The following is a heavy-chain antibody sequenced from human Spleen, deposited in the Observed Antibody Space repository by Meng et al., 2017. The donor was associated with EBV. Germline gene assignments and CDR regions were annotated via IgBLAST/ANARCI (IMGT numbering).Heavy chain of an antibody. CDR3: ARDAIGFFDY. J-gene: IGHJ4*02. Sequence: QVHLMPSGSALKKPGASVMVSCKASGYTFTNYAMKWVRQAPGQGLEWMGWINTNTGDPTYAQGFTGRFVFSLDTSVSTAYLQISSLKAEDTAVYYCARDAIGFFDYWGQGTLVTVSS. D-gene: IGHD2/OR15-2a*01. V-gene: IGHV7-4-1*02. CDR1: GYTFTNYA. CDR2: INTNTGDP.